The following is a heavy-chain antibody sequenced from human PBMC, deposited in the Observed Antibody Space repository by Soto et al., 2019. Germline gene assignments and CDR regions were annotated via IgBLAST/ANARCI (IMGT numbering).Heavy chain of an antibody. J-gene: IGHJ4*02. V-gene: IGHV3-30-3*01. CDR2: ISTDGGDK. CDR3: ARDLRASAAYYFDY. D-gene: IGHD6-13*01. Sequence: QVQLVESGGGVVQPGRSQRLSCAASGFTFSSYAMHWVRQAPGKGLEWVAIISTDGGDKHYADSVKGRFTISRDNSKNTLFLQMNSLRAEDTAVYYCARDLRASAAYYFDYWGQGTLVTVSS. CDR1: GFTFSSYA.